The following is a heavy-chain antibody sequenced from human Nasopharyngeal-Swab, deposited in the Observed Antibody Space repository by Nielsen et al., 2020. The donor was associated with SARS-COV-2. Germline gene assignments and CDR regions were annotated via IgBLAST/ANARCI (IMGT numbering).Heavy chain of an antibody. V-gene: IGHV7-4-1*02. CDR3: ARERRLGYCSGGSCYYAWFDP. D-gene: IGHD2-15*01. CDR1: GYIFTDYY. Sequence: ASVKVSCKTSGYIFTDYYIHWVRQAPGQGLEWMGWINTNTGNPTYAQGFTGRFVFSLDTSVSTAYLQISSLKAEDTAVYYCARERRLGYCSGGSCYYAWFDPWGQGTLVTVSS. J-gene: IGHJ5*02. CDR2: INTNTGNP.